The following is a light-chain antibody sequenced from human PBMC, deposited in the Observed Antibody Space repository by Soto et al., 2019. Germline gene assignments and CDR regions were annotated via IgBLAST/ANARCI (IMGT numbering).Light chain of an antibody. CDR1: QSVSSY. CDR2: DAS. V-gene: IGKV3-11*01. Sequence: EIVLTQSPATLSLSPGERATLSCRASQSVSSYLAWYQQKPGQAPRLLIYDASNRATGIPVRFSGSGSGTDFTLSISSQEPEDFAVYYCQQRSNWPLTFGGGTKVEIK. J-gene: IGKJ4*01. CDR3: QQRSNWPLT.